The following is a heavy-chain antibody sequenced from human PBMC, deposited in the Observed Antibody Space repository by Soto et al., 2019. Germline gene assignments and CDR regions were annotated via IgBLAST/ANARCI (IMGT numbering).Heavy chain of an antibody. Sequence: ASVKVSCKASGGTFSSYTISWVRQAPGQGLEWMGRIIPILGIANYAQKFQGRVTITADKSTSTAYMELSSLRSEDTAVYYCARARTVTTFRMGAFDIWGQGTMVTVSS. CDR1: GGTFSSYT. V-gene: IGHV1-69*02. J-gene: IGHJ3*02. D-gene: IGHD4-17*01. CDR3: ARARTVTTFRMGAFDI. CDR2: IIPILGIA.